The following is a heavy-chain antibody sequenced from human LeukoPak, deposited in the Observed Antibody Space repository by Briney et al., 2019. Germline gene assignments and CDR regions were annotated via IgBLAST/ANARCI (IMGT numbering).Heavy chain of an antibody. Sequence: SEPLSLTCAVYGGSFSGYYWSWIRQPPGKRLEWIGYIFNTGNTNYNPSLASRVTMSVDTSRAQFFLRLSPVTAADTAIYYCASRPADTTWYGVFDYWSQGTLVTVSS. D-gene: IGHD3-10*01. CDR3: ASRPADTTWYGVFDY. CDR2: IFNTGNT. V-gene: IGHV4-34*11. CDR1: GGSFSGYY. J-gene: IGHJ4*02.